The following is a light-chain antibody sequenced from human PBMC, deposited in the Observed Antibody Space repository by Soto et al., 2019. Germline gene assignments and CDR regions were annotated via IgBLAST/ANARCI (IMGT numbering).Light chain of an antibody. CDR1: ERVGSN. V-gene: IGKV3-15*01. Sequence: EIVMTQSPATLSVSPGDRVTLSCRASERVGSNVAGYQHKPGQAPRLLIYGASVRATGSPDRFSGSGSETEFNLTIGCLQSEDFAVYYCQQWIRWTFGQGTRLELK. J-gene: IGKJ1*01. CDR3: QQWIRWT. CDR2: GAS.